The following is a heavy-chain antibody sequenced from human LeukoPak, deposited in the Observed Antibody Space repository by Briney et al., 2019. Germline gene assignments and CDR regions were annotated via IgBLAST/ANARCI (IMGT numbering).Heavy chain of an antibody. CDR2: MNPNSGNT. V-gene: IGHV1-8*03. J-gene: IGHJ6*03. CDR3: ARVTGQQLVGGAIYYYYYYMDV. CDR1: GYTFTGYY. Sequence: ASVKVSCKASGYTFTGYYIHWVRQAPGQGLEWMGWMNPNSGNTGYAQKFQGRVTITRNTSISTAYMELSSLRSEDTAVYYCARVTGQQLVGGAIYYYYYYMDVWGKGTTVTVSS. D-gene: IGHD6-13*01.